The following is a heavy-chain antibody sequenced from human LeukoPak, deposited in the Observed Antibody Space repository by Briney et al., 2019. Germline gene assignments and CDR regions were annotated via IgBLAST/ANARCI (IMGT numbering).Heavy chain of an antibody. CDR3: ARPYYYDSRIDP. J-gene: IGHJ5*02. CDR1: GGSISSGGYY. D-gene: IGHD3-22*01. V-gene: IGHV4-30-4*01. CDR2: MYYSGST. Sequence: SETLSLTCTVSGGSISSGGYYWSWIRQPPGKGLEWIAYMYYSGSTYYNPSLKSRVTMSADTSKNQLSLKLSSVTAADTAVYYCARPYYYDSRIDPWGQGILVNVSS.